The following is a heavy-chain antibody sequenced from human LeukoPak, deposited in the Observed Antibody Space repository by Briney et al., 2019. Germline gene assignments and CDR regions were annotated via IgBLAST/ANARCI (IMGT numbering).Heavy chain of an antibody. CDR2: IYYSGST. J-gene: IGHJ3*02. CDR3: AREGPWIAAAGTGGDAFDI. V-gene: IGHV4-39*07. CDR1: GGSISSSSYY. D-gene: IGHD6-13*01. Sequence: SETLSLTCTVSGGSISSSSYYWGWIRQPPGKGLEWIGSIYYSGSTYYNPSLKSRVTISVDTSKNQFSLKLSSVTAADTAVYYCAREGPWIAAAGTGGDAFDIWGQGTMVTVSS.